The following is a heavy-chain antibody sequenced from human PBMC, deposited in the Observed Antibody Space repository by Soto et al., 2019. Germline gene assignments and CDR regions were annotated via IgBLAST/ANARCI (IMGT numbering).Heavy chain of an antibody. V-gene: IGHV1-69*08. Sequence: QVQLVQSGAEVKKPGSSVKVSCKASGGTFSSYTISWVRQAPGQGLEWMGRIIPILGIANNAQKFQGRVTITADKSTSTAYMEMSSLRSEDTAVYYCARDQIARQWLSVGYFDYWGQGTLVTVSS. CDR1: GGTFSSYT. CDR2: IIPILGIA. CDR3: ARDQIARQWLSVGYFDY. D-gene: IGHD6-19*01. J-gene: IGHJ4*02.